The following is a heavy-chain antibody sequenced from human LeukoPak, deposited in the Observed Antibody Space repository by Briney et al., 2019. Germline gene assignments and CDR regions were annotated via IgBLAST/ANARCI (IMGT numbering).Heavy chain of an antibody. V-gene: IGHV3-30-3*01. CDR1: GFTFSNYA. Sequence: GGSLRLSCAASGFTFSNYAMHWVRQAPGKGLGWVAVISYDGSNKYYADSVKGRFTISRDNSKNTLYLQMNSLRAEDTAVYYCARGLVDTATASDYWGQGTLVTVSS. CDR3: ARGLVDTATASDY. J-gene: IGHJ4*02. CDR2: ISYDGSNK. D-gene: IGHD5-18*01.